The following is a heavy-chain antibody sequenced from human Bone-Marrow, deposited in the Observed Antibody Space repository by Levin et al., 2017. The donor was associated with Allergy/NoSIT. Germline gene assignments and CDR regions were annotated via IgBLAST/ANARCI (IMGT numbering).Heavy chain of an antibody. CDR3: AREYFYSDSSAFYSLFDY. J-gene: IGHJ4*02. Sequence: HPGGSLRLSCAASGFIFNSYSMNWVRQAPGKGLEWIAYISSSSGTIYYADSVKGRFTISRDHAKNSLYLQMDSLRDEDTAVYYCAREYFYSDSSAFYSLFDYWGQGTLVTVSS. V-gene: IGHV3-48*02. D-gene: IGHD3-22*01. CDR2: ISSSSGTI. CDR1: GFIFNSYS.